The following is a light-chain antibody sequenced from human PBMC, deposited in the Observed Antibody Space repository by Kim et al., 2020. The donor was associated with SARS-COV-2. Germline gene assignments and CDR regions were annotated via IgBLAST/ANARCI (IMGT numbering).Light chain of an antibody. Sequence: EIVLTQSPGTLSLSPGERVALSCRASQSVSSSYLAWYQQKPGQAPRLLIYGASTRATGIPARFSGSGSGTEFTLTISSLQSEDFAVYYCQQYNNWTYTFGQGTKLEI. J-gene: IGKJ2*01. CDR3: QQYNNWTYT. CDR1: QSVSSSY. V-gene: IGKV3-15*01. CDR2: GAS.